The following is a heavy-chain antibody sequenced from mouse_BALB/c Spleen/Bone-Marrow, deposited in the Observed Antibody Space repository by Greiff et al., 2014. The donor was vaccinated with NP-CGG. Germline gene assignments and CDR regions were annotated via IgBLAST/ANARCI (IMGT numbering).Heavy chain of an antibody. D-gene: IGHD4-1*01. CDR2: IYPGNNDA. CDR1: GYTFTNYW. J-gene: IGHJ3*01. Sequence: VQLQQSGTVLARPGASLRMSCKASGYTFTNYWINWIKQRPGQGLEWIGAIYPGNNDAKYTQKFKAKAKLTAVTSTSTADMELSSLTKEDSAVYYCARNWDWVFAYWGQGTLVTVSA. CDR3: ARNWDWVFAY. V-gene: IGHV1-5*01.